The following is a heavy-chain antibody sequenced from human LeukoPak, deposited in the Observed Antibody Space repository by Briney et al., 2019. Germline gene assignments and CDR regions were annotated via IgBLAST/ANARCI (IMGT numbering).Heavy chain of an antibody. Sequence: GGSLRLSCASSGFTFDDYGMSWVRQAPGKGLEWVSGINWNGGSTGYADSVKGRFTISRDNAKNSLYLQMNSLRAEDTALYYCARPIVVVWPTTGAFDIWGQGTMVTVSS. J-gene: IGHJ3*02. CDR3: ARPIVVVWPTTGAFDI. V-gene: IGHV3-20*04. D-gene: IGHD3-22*01. CDR2: INWNGGST. CDR1: GFTFDDYG.